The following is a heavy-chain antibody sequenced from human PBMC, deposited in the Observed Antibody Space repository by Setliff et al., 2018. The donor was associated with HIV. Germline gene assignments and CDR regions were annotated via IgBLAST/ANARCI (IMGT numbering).Heavy chain of an antibody. CDR2: IYTGGRT. J-gene: IGHJ4*02. Sequence: SETLSLTCTVSGGSVSSGSNYWSWIRQSAGKGLEWVGRIYTGGRTNYNPSLKGRVTMSVDTSKNQFSLNLSSVTAADTAVYYCARDRMPMASWVPDKWGQGTLVTVSS. V-gene: IGHV4-61*02. CDR3: ARDRMPMASWVPDK. CDR1: GGSVSSGSNY. D-gene: IGHD2-2*01.